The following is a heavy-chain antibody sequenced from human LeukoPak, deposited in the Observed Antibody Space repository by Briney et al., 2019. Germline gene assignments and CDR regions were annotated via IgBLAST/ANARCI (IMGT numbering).Heavy chain of an antibody. D-gene: IGHD3-22*01. CDR1: GGTFSSYA. J-gene: IGHJ4*02. V-gene: IGHV1-69*13. Sequence: SVKVSCKASGGTFSSYAISWVRQVPGQGLEWMGGIIPIFGTANYAQKFQGRVTITADESTSTAYMELSSLRSEDTAVYYCARDYWDDSSGYYIFDYWGQGTLVTVSS. CDR3: ARDYWDDSSGYYIFDY. CDR2: IIPIFGTA.